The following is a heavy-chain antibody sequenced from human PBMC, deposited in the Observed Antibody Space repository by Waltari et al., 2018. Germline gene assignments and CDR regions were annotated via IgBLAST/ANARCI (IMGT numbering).Heavy chain of an antibody. CDR3: AREVYGYYYGTLDY. V-gene: IGHV4-4*07. D-gene: IGHD3-22*01. CDR2: IYTSGST. CDR1: GGSISSDY. Sequence: QVQLQESGPGLVKPSETLSLTCPVSGGSISSDYWRWIRQPAGKGLEWIGRIYTSGSTNYNPSLKSRVTMSVDTSKNQFSLKLSSVTASDTAVYYCAREVYGYYYGTLDYWGQGTLLIVS. J-gene: IGHJ4*02.